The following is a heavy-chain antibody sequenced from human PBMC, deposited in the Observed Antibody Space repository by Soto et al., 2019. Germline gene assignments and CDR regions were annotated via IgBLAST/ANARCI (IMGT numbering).Heavy chain of an antibody. J-gene: IGHJ5*01. CDR1: GFTFSSYA. CDR3: AKLLYFDWSSYTWFEY. D-gene: IGHD3-9*01. CDR2: ISGSGATT. V-gene: IGHV3-23*01. Sequence: EVQLLESGGGLVQPGGSLRLSCAASGFTFSSYAMTWVRQAPGKGLEWVSGISGSGATTSYADSVKGRFTVSRDNSKNTLYLQMNSLRVEGTAVYYCAKLLYFDWSSYTWFEYWGQGTRVTVSS.